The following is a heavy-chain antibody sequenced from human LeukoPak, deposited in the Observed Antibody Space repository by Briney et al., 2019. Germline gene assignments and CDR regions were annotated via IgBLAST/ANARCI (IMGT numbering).Heavy chain of an antibody. CDR3: ARVSGPGMNEYYHL. D-gene: IGHD2-2*01. V-gene: IGHV3-74*01. J-gene: IGHJ4*02. CDR2: INEDGSST. Sequence: PGGSLRLSCAASGFTFSGAWMHWVRQAPGKGLMWVSRINEDGSSTRHADSVKGRFTISRDNAKNTLYLQMNSLRAEDTAVYYCARVSGPGMNEYYHLWGQGTLVTVSS. CDR1: GFTFSGAW.